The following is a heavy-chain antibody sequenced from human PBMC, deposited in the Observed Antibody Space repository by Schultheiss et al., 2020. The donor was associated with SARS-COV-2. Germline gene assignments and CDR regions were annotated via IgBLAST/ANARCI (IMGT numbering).Heavy chain of an antibody. D-gene: IGHD3-16*02. CDR2: INPSGGST. CDR3: ARSTHGLRLGELSLSSYYYGMDV. V-gene: IGHV1-46*01. J-gene: IGHJ6*02. Sequence: ASVKVSCKASGYTFTGYYMHWVRQAPGQGLEWMGIINPSGGSTSYAQKFQGRVTITADESTSTAYMELSSLRSEDTAVYYCARSTHGLRLGELSLSSYYYGMDVWGQGTTVTVSS. CDR1: GYTFTGYY.